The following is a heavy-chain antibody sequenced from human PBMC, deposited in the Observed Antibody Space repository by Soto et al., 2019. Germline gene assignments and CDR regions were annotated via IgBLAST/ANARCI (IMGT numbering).Heavy chain of an antibody. D-gene: IGHD4-17*01. CDR3: ARDPYSSTTVTMMDY. V-gene: IGHV3-48*02. CDR2: ISDSSGTI. CDR1: GFTFTRHS. J-gene: IGHJ4*02. Sequence: EVQLVESGGGLVQPGGSLRLSCAASGFTFTRHSMNWVRQAAGKGLEWISYISDSSGTIYYADSVKGRFTISRDNVQNSLYLQMNSLRDEDTAVYYCARDPYSSTTVTMMDYWGQGTQVTVSS.